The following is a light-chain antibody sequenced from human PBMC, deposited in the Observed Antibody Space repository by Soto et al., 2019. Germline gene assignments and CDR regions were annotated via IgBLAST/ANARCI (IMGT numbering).Light chain of an antibody. CDR2: DVS. Sequence: QFALTQPASVSGSPGQSIAISCTGTSSDVGGYSYVSWYQQQPGKAPKLVISDVSNRPSGVSDRFSGSKSGNTASLTISGLQTEDEADYYCASYTTSSTYVFGTGTKLTVL. J-gene: IGLJ1*01. CDR3: ASYTTSSTYV. CDR1: SSDVGGYSY. V-gene: IGLV2-14*01.